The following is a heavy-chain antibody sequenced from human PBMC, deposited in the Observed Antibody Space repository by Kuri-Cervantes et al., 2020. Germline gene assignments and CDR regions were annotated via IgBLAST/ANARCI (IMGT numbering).Heavy chain of an antibody. D-gene: IGHD5-18*01. V-gene: IGHV1-18*01. Sequence: ASVKVSCKASGYTFTSYGISWVRQAPGQGLEWMGWISAYNGNTNYAQRLQGRVTMTTDTSTSTAYMELRSLRSDDTAVYYCERSQDVDTTYYYYYGMDVWGQGTTVTVSS. CDR3: ERSQDVDTTYYYYYGMDV. CDR2: ISAYNGNT. CDR1: GYTFTSYG. J-gene: IGHJ6*02.